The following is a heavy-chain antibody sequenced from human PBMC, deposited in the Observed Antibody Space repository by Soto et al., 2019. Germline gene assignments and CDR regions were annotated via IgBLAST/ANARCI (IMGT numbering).Heavy chain of an antibody. J-gene: IGHJ5*02. CDR2: ISPSGSYT. CDR3: ARAPGSASWGWFDP. D-gene: IGHD2-2*01. V-gene: IGHV3-11*01. Sequence: QVQVVESGGGLVKPGGSLRLSCAASGFTFSEYYMSWIRQAPGKGLEWGSLISPSGSYTYYADSVKGRFTVSRDNPYSSLSLQMNSLRVEDTAVYYCARAPGSASWGWFDPWGQGTLVTVSS. CDR1: GFTFSEYY.